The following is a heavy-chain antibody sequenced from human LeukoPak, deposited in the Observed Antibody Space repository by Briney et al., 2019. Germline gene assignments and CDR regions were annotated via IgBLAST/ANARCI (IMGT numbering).Heavy chain of an antibody. J-gene: IGHJ3*02. CDR2: IKQDGSEK. CDR1: GFTFSSYW. Sequence: GGSLRLSCAASGFTFSSYWMSWVRLAPGKGLEWVANIKQDGSEKYYVDSVRGRFTISRDNAKNSLYLQMNSLRAEDTAVYYCASMFEVKDAFDIWGQGTMVTVSS. CDR3: ASMFEVKDAFDI. D-gene: IGHD3-10*02. V-gene: IGHV3-7*01.